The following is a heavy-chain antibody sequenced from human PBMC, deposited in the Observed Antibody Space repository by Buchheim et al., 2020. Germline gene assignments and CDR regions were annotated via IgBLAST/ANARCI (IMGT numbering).Heavy chain of an antibody. D-gene: IGHD3-9*01. CDR2: INHSGST. V-gene: IGHV4-34*01. Sequence: QVQLQQWGAGLLKPSETLSLTCAVYGGSFSDYYWSWIRQPPGKGLEWIGEINHSGSTNYNPSLKSRVTISVDTSKNQFSLKLSSVTAADTAVYYCARGLRYFERWFDPWGQGTL. J-gene: IGHJ5*02. CDR3: ARGLRYFERWFDP. CDR1: GGSFSDYY.